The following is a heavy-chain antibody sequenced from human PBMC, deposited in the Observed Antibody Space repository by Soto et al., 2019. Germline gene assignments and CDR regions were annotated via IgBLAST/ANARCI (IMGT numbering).Heavy chain of an antibody. D-gene: IGHD3-22*01. CDR1: GFTFSSYE. J-gene: IGHJ6*02. CDR2: ISSSGTSI. CDR3: ARGEYYYDSSGFYPTKYYYGMDV. V-gene: IGHV3-48*03. Sequence: PGGSLRLSCAASGFTFSSYEMNWVRQAPGKGLEWVSYISSSGTSIYYADSVKGRFTISRDNAKNSLYLQVNSLRAEDTAVYYCARGEYYYDSSGFYPTKYYYGMDVWGQGTTVTVSS.